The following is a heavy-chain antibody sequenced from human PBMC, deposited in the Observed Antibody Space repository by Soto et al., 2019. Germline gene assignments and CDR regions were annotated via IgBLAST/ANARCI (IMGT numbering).Heavy chain of an antibody. J-gene: IGHJ4*02. CDR2: IYYSGST. CDR1: GGSISSYY. Sequence: QVQLQESGPGLVKPSETLSLTCTVSGGSISSYYWSWIRQPPGKGLECIGYIYYSGSTNYNPSLTRRVXXSXDXXKNQFSLKRSSVTAADTAVYYCASYGGNSAYSFDYWGQGTLVTVSS. D-gene: IGHD4-17*01. V-gene: IGHV4-59*01. CDR3: ASYGGNSAYSFDY.